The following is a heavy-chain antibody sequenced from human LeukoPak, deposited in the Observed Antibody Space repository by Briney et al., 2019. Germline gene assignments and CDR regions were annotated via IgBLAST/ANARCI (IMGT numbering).Heavy chain of an antibody. CDR3: ARVGGSSLHYDA. V-gene: IGHV4-59*01. CDR1: GGSISSYY. D-gene: IGHD3-16*02. Sequence: SETLSLTCTVSGGSISSYYWSWIRQPPGKGLEWIGYIYYSGSTNYNPSLKSRVTISVDTSKNQFSLKLNSVTAADTAVYYCARVGGSSLHYDAWGQGTLVTVSS. CDR2: IYYSGST. J-gene: IGHJ5*02.